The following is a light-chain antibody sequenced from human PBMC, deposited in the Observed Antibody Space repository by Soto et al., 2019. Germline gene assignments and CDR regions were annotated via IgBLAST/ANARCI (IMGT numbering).Light chain of an antibody. J-gene: IGLJ1*01. Sequence: QSVLTQPPSASGTPGQRVAISCSGSSSNIGSNTVNWYQQLPGTAPKVLIYSNNQRPSGVPDRFSGSKSGTSASLAISGLQSEDEADYYCAAWDDGLNGYGFGGGTKVTVL. CDR2: SNN. V-gene: IGLV1-44*01. CDR1: SSNIGSNT. CDR3: AAWDDGLNGYG.